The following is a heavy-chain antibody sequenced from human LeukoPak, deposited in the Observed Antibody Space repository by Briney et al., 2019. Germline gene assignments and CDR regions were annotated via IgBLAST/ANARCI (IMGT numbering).Heavy chain of an antibody. CDR2: IYYSGST. CDR1: GGSISSGDYY. Sequence: PSETLSLTCTVSGGSISSGDYYWSWIRQPPGKGLEWIGYIYYSGSTYYNPSLKSRVTISVDTSKNQFSLKLSSVTAADTAVYYCAREIDYYYMDVWGKGTTVTVSS. V-gene: IGHV4-30-4*01. J-gene: IGHJ6*03. CDR3: AREIDYYYMDV.